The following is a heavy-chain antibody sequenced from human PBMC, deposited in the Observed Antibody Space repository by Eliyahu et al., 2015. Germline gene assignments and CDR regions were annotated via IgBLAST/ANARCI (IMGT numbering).Heavy chain of an antibody. V-gene: IGHV4-34*01. Sequence: QVQLQQWGAGLLKPSEXLSLTCAVYGGSFXGYXWCWIXQPPGKGLEXIGEIXHSGSTNYNPSLKSRVTISVDTSKNQFSLKLSSVTAADTAVYYCARGHKYYYDSSGYLDRIYNWFDPWGQGTLVTVSS. CDR3: ARGHKYYYDSSGYLDRIYNWFDP. CDR2: IXHSGST. J-gene: IGHJ5*02. D-gene: IGHD3-22*01. CDR1: GGSFXGYX.